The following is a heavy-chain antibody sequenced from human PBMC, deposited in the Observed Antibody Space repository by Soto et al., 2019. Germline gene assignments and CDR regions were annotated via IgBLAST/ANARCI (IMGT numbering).Heavy chain of an antibody. D-gene: IGHD2-2*01. CDR2: IIPISGTA. V-gene: IGHV1-69*01. Sequence: QVQLVQSGAEVKKPGSSVKVSCKASGGTFSSYAISWVRQAPGQGLEWMGGIIPISGTANYAQKIQGRVTITADESTSTAYMELSSLRSEDTAVYYWARSQGSSTSLEIYYYYYYGMDVWGQGTTVTGSS. J-gene: IGHJ6*02. CDR1: GGTFSSYA. CDR3: ARSQGSSTSLEIYYYYYYGMDV.